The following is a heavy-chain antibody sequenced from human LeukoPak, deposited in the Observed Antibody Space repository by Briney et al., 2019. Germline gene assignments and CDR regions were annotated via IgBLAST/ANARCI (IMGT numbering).Heavy chain of an antibody. CDR2: ISHRGST. D-gene: IGHD6-19*01. CDR3: ARRGGWYESKYNWFDP. V-gene: IGHV4-34*01. J-gene: IGHJ5*02. Sequence: SETLSLTCAVYGGSFTGYYWSWIRQPPGKGLEWIGEISHRGSTNYNPSLKSRVTISVDTPKNQFSLKLSSVPAADTAVYYCARRGGWYESKYNWFDPWGQGTLVTVSS. CDR1: GGSFTGYY.